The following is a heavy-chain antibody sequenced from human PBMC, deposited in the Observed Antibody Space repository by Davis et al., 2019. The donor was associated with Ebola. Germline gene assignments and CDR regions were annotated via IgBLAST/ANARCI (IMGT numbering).Heavy chain of an antibody. CDR1: GFTFSSYW. D-gene: IGHD3-10*01. J-gene: IGHJ4*02. CDR2: INSDGSTT. CDR3: ARRTYYHGPGSSGGFDY. V-gene: IGHV3-74*01. Sequence: PGGSLRLSCAVSGFTFSSYWMHWVRQVPGKGLVWVSRINSDGSTTVYADSVKGRFTISRDNAKNTLYLQMDSLRAEDTAMYYCARRTYYHGPGSSGGFDYWGQGTLVTVSS.